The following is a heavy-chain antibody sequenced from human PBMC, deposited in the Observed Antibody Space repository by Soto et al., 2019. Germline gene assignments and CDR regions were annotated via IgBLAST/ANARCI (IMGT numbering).Heavy chain of an antibody. D-gene: IGHD6-19*01. Sequence: QVQLVESGGGVVQPGRSLTLSCAASGFTFTTYAMHWIRQAPGKGLEWVAVISYDGSNKLYADSVKGRFTISRDNSKNTLYLQMSSLRVEDTAVYYCAKDRLSSGWYAYFQFWGQGTLVTVSS. J-gene: IGHJ1*01. V-gene: IGHV3-30*04. CDR3: AKDRLSSGWYAYFQF. CDR2: ISYDGSNK. CDR1: GFTFTTYA.